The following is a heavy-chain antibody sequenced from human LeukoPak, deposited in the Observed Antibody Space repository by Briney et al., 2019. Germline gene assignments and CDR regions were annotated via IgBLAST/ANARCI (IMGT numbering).Heavy chain of an antibody. CDR2: ISWNSGSI. J-gene: IGHJ2*01. CDR1: GFTFDDYA. V-gene: IGHV3-9*01. Sequence: GRSLRLSCAASGFTFDDYARHWVRQAPGKGLEWGSGISWNSGSIGYADSVKGRFTISRDNAKNSLYLQMNSLRAEDTALYYCAKGVDYDSSGRRVDWYFDLWGRGTLVTVSS. CDR3: AKGVDYDSSGRRVDWYFDL. D-gene: IGHD3-22*01.